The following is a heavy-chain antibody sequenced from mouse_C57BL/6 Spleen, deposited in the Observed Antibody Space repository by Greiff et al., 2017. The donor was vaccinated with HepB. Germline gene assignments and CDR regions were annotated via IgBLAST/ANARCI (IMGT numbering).Heavy chain of an antibody. CDR2: INYDGSST. CDR3: ARASNWDYFDY. CDR1: GFTFSDYY. D-gene: IGHD4-1*01. J-gene: IGHJ2*01. V-gene: IGHV5-16*01. Sequence: EVKLMESEGGLVQPGSSMKLSCTASGFTFSDYYMAWVRQVPEKGLEWVANINYDGSSTYYLDSLKSRFIISRDNAKNILYLQMSSLKSEDTATYYCARASNWDYFDYWGQGTTLTVSS.